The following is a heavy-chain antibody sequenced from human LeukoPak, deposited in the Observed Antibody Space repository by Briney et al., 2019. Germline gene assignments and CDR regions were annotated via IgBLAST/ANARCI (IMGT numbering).Heavy chain of an antibody. CDR1: GFNFGDYW. Sequence: GGSLRLSCPVSGFNFGDYWVHWVRQVPGKGLVWVSRIRTDWTTTTYADSVKGRFTTSRDDAKNTVYLQMNSLRVEDTAVYYCARQGGSGSGRIFDYWGQGTLVTVSS. D-gene: IGHD6-19*01. CDR2: IRTDWTTT. V-gene: IGHV3-74*01. CDR3: ARQGGSGSGRIFDY. J-gene: IGHJ4*02.